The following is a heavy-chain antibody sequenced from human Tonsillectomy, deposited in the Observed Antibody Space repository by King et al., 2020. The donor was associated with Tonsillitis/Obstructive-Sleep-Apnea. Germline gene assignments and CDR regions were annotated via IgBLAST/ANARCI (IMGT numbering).Heavy chain of an antibody. D-gene: IGHD1-20*01. CDR1: GFTFSSYA. V-gene: IGHV3-23*04. CDR3: AKSSMDTWSDGLDY. CDR2: ISGSGDST. J-gene: IGHJ4*02. Sequence: VQLVESGGGLVQPGGSLRLSCAASGFTFSSYAMSWVRRAPGKGLEWVSTISGSGDSTYYADSVKGRFTISRDNSKSTLCLQMNSLRAEDTAVYFCAKSSMDTWSDGLDYWGQGTLVTVSS.